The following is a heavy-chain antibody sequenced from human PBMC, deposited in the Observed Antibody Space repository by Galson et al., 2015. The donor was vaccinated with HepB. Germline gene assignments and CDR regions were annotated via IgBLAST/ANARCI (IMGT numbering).Heavy chain of an antibody. Sequence: SLRLSCAASGFTFSSYAMHWVRQAPGKGLEWVSAIGTAGDTYYPGSVKGRFTISRENAKNSLYLQMNSLRAGDTAVYYCARGAYDSSGYDAFDIWGQGTMVTVSS. J-gene: IGHJ3*02. CDR1: GFTFSSYA. D-gene: IGHD3-22*01. V-gene: IGHV3-13*01. CDR3: ARGAYDSSGYDAFDI. CDR2: IGTAGDT.